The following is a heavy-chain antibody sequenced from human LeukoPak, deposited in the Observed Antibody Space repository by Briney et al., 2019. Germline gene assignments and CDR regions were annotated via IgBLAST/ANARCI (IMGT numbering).Heavy chain of an antibody. D-gene: IGHD2-15*01. CDR1: GGSISSNTYY. CDR3: ARDYQGGYGDKTVDY. CDR2: IYYSRST. J-gene: IGHJ4*02. Sequence: SETLSLTCTVSGGSISSNTYYWGWIRHPPGKGLEWIGSIYYSRSTYYNPSLKSRVTISVDTSKNQFSLKLSSVTAADTAVYYCARDYQGGYGDKTVDYWGQGTLVTVSS. V-gene: IGHV4-39*07.